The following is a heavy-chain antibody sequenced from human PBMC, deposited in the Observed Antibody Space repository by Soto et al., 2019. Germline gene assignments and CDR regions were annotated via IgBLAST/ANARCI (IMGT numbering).Heavy chain of an antibody. J-gene: IGHJ4*02. CDR1: GFTFSSYG. Sequence: GGSLRLSCAASGFTFSSYGMHWVRQAPGKGLEWVAVISYDGSNKYYADSVKGRFTISRDNSKNTLYLQMNSLRAEDTAVYYCAKDMYSGSYYIPVLSFWGQGTLVTVSS. D-gene: IGHD1-26*01. V-gene: IGHV3-30*18. CDR3: AKDMYSGSYYIPVLSF. CDR2: ISYDGSNK.